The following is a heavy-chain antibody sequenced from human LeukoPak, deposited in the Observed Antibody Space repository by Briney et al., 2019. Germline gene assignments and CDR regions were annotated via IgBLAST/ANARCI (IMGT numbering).Heavy chain of an antibody. V-gene: IGHV3-9*01. CDR2: ISWNSGSI. CDR1: GFTFDDYG. Sequence: PGGSLRLSCAASGFTFDDYGMHWVRQAPGKGLEWVSGISWNSGSIGYADSVKGRFTISRDNAKNSLYLQMNSLRAEDTALYYCAKEASSGWYGNADYWGQGTLVTVSS. D-gene: IGHD6-19*01. CDR3: AKEASSGWYGNADY. J-gene: IGHJ4*02.